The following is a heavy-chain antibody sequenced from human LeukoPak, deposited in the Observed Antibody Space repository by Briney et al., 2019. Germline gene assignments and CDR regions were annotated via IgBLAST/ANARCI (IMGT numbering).Heavy chain of an antibody. CDR1: GFTFDDYA. J-gene: IGHJ3*02. CDR3: AKDIGSGSHRAFDI. Sequence: GRSLRLSCAASGFTFDDYAMHWVRQAPGKGLEWVSGISWKSDKIAYADPVKGRFTISRDNAKNSLYLQMNSLRAEDMALYYCAKDIGSGSHRAFDIWGQGTTVTVSS. D-gene: IGHD3-10*01. CDR2: ISWKSDKI. V-gene: IGHV3-9*03.